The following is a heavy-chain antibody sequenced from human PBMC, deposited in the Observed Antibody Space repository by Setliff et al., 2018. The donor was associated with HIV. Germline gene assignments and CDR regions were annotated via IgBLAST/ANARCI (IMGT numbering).Heavy chain of an antibody. Sequence: SETLSLTCTVSGGSISSYCWNWIRQPPGKGLEWIGYIYTSGSTNYNPSLKSRVTISVDTSKNQFSLKLSSVTAADTAVYFCARGRGSSSSWPIDYWGQGTLVTVSS. CDR3: ARGRGSSSSWPIDY. CDR2: IYTSGST. V-gene: IGHV4-4*09. CDR1: GGSISSYC. J-gene: IGHJ4*02. D-gene: IGHD6-13*01.